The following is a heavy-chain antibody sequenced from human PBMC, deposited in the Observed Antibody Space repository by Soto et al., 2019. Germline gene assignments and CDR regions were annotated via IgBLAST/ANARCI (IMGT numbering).Heavy chain of an antibody. CDR3: AREMGKAVAGTGYFDY. CDR2: ISSSSSYI. V-gene: IGHV3-21*01. Sequence: GSLRVSCAASGFTLSSYSMNWVRQAPGKGLEWVSSISSSSSYIYYADSVKGRFTISRDNAKNSLYLQMNSLRAGDTAVYYCAREMGKAVAGTGYFDYWGQGTLVTVSS. D-gene: IGHD6-19*01. CDR1: GFTLSSYS. J-gene: IGHJ4*02.